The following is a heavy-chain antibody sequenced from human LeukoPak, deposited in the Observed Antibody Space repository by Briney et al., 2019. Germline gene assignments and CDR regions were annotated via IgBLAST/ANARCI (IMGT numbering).Heavy chain of an antibody. Sequence: SSETLSLTCTVSGGSISSSNYHWGWTRQPPGKGLEWIGSIYYSGSTYYCPSLRSRVTISVDTSKTQFSLKLSSVTAADTAVYYCATLLYSGRNDDYWGQGTLVTVSS. CDR2: IYYSGST. D-gene: IGHD1-26*01. V-gene: IGHV4-39*01. J-gene: IGHJ4*02. CDR1: GGSISSSNYH. CDR3: ATLLYSGRNDDY.